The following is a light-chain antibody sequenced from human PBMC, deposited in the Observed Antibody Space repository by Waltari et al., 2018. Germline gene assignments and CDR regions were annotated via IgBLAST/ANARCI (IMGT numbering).Light chain of an antibody. CDR2: AES. CDR1: QRISDY. J-gene: IGKJ1*01. CDR3: QQTYNNFRA. V-gene: IGKV1-39*01. Sequence: DIQMTQSPSSLSASVGDRVTSTCRAGQRISDYLNWYQQKPGKDPKLLIYAESSLESGVPSRFSGSGFGTDFSLTINGLQAEDDAADYCQQTYNNFRAFGQGTKVDVK.